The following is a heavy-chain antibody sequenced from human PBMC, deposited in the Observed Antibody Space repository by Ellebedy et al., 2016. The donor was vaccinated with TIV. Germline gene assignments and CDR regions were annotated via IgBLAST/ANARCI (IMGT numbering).Heavy chain of an antibody. Sequence: GESLKISCAASGFTFSSYWMSWVRQAPGKGLEWVANIKQDGSEKYYVDSVKGRFTISRDNAKNSLYLQMNSLRAEDTAVYYCARAVGRYDFWSGLDAFDIWGQGTMVTVSS. CDR3: ARAVGRYDFWSGLDAFDI. J-gene: IGHJ3*02. D-gene: IGHD3-3*01. CDR2: IKQDGSEK. V-gene: IGHV3-7*01. CDR1: GFTFSSYW.